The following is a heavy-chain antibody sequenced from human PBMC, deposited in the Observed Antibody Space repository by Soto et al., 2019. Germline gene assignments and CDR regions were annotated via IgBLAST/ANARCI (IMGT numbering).Heavy chain of an antibody. CDR2: ISVTGENS. V-gene: IGHV3-23*01. Sequence: GGSLRLSCTASQFTFNVYGMSWVRQAPGKGLEWVSSISVTGENSLYADSVRGRFTMSRDNSKDTLFLEMNSLRVDDTAMYYCAKQHGAWPSNWLDAWGQGALVTVSS. J-gene: IGHJ5*02. CDR3: AKQHGAWPSNWLDA. CDR1: QFTFNVYG.